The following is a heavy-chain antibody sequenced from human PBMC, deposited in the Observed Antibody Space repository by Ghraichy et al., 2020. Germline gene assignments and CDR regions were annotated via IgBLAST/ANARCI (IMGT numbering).Heavy chain of an antibody. CDR2: IKQDGSEK. V-gene: IGHV3-7*01. D-gene: IGHD1-1*01. CDR1: GFTFSTYW. J-gene: IGHJ5*02. CDR3: ARDLWQLERRNWWFDP. Sequence: GGSLRLSCAASGFTFSTYWMSWVRQAPGKGLEWVANIKQDGSEKYYVDSVKGRFTISRDNAKNSLYLQMNSLRAEDTAVYYCARDLWQLERRNWWFDPWGQGTLVTVSS.